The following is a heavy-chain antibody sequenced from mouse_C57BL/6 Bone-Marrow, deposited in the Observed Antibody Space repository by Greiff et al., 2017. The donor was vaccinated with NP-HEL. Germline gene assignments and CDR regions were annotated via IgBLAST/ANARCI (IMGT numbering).Heavy chain of an antibody. Sequence: VQLKESGGDLVKPGGSLKLSCAASGFTFSSYGMSWVRQTPDKRLEWVATISSGGSYTYYPDSVKGRFTISRDNAKNTLYLQMSSLKSEDTAMYYCARHYYGSPYYAMDYWGQGTSVTVSS. V-gene: IGHV5-6*01. CDR1: GFTFSSYG. D-gene: IGHD1-1*01. J-gene: IGHJ4*01. CDR2: ISSGGSYT. CDR3: ARHYYGSPYYAMDY.